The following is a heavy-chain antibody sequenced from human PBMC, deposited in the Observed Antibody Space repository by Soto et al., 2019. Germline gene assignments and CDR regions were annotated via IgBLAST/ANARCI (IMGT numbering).Heavy chain of an antibody. J-gene: IGHJ4*02. D-gene: IGHD4-17*01. CDR1: GGSVSSGSYY. V-gene: IGHV4-61*01. Sequence: SETLSLTCTVSGGSVSSGSYYWSWIRQPPGKGLEWIGYIYYSGSTNYNPSLKSRVTISVDTSKNQFSLKLSSVTAADMAVYYCARRYGGHFDYWGQGTLVTVSS. CDR2: IYYSGST. CDR3: ARRYGGHFDY.